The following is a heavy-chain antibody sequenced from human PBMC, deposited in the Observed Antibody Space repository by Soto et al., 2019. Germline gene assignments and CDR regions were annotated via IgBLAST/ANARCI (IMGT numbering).Heavy chain of an antibody. Sequence: GGSLRLSCVASGFAYFTYAMSWVRQAPGKGLEWVSTVSNSGGATYSAVSVKGRFTISRDNSKKTLYLQMNSLRAEDTAVYYCAKILPAYLYGGFDYWGQGTLVTVSS. V-gene: IGHV3-23*01. CDR2: VSNSGGAT. CDR3: AKILPAYLYGGFDY. CDR1: GFAYFTYA. D-gene: IGHD3-10*01. J-gene: IGHJ4*02.